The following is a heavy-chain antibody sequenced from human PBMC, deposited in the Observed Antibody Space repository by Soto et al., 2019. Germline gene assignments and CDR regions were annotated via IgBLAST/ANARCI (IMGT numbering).Heavy chain of an antibody. V-gene: IGHV3-21*01. D-gene: IGHD3-22*01. CDR1: GFTFSSYS. Sequence: PGGSLRLSCAASGFTFSSYSMNWVRQAPGKGLEWVSSISSSSSYIYYADSVKGRFTISRDNAKNSLYLQMNSLRAEDTAVYYCARVKDYYDSSGYYFSGMDVWGQGTTVTVSS. CDR3: ARVKDYYDSSGYYFSGMDV. J-gene: IGHJ6*02. CDR2: ISSSSSYI.